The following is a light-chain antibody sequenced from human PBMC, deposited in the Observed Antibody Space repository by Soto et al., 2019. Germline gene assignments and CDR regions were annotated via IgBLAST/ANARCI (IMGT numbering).Light chain of an antibody. V-gene: IGKV1-33*01. Sequence: DIQMTQSPYSLSASVGDRVTITCQASQDISNYLNWYQQKPGKAPKLLIYDASNLETGVQSRFSGSGSGTDFTFTISSLQPEDIATYYCQQYDNLPLTFGGGTKVEIK. CDR3: QQYDNLPLT. CDR2: DAS. J-gene: IGKJ4*01. CDR1: QDISNY.